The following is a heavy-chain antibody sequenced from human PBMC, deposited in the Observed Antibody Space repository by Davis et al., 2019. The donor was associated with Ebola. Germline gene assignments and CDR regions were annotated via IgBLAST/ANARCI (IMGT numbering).Heavy chain of an antibody. D-gene: IGHD3-22*01. CDR1: GVSINSGGYY. V-gene: IGHV4-31*03. Sequence: TLSLTCSVSGVSINSGGYYWTWIRQHPGKGLEWIGYLYYSGTSYYSPSLKSRVTISGDTSRNQFSLKMTSVTAADTAMYYCATANEYDSSGYYPASLDSWGQGTLVTVSS. CDR2: LYYSGTS. CDR3: ATANEYDSSGYYPASLDS. J-gene: IGHJ4*02.